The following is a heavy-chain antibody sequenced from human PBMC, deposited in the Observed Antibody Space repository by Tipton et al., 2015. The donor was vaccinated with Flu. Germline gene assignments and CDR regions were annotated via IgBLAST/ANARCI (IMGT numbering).Heavy chain of an antibody. V-gene: IGHV4-38-2*01. CDR3: ASGTWLLFNF. CDR1: GSSISSDYY. D-gene: IGHD3/OR15-3a*01. Sequence: TLSLTCEVSGSSISSDYYWGWIRQTPGKGLEWIGSMYRSGSTYSNPSLQSRLTISLDTSKNEFSLKLHSVAAADTAVYYCASGTWLLFNFWGQGILVTVSS. J-gene: IGHJ4*02. CDR2: MYRSGST.